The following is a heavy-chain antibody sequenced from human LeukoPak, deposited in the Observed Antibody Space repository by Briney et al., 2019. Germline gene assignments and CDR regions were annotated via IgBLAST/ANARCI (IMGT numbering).Heavy chain of an antibody. J-gene: IGHJ4*02. V-gene: IGHV3-23*01. CDR2: ISGSDGST. D-gene: IGHD4-17*01. CDR1: GFTFSSYA. Sequence: GGSLRLSCAASGFTFSSYAMSWVRQAPGKGLEWVSGISGSDGSTNYADSVKGRFTISRENSKNTLYLQMNSLRAEDTAVYYCAKPIMTTVTTLGLYFDYWGQGALVTVSS. CDR3: AKPIMTTVTTLGLYFDY.